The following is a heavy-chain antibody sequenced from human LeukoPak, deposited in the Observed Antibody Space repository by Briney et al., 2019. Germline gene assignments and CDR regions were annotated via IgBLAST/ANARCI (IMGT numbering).Heavy chain of an antibody. V-gene: IGHV4-4*07. D-gene: IGHD6-13*01. Sequence: PSETLSLTCTVSGDSINSYYWSWIRQPAGKGLEWMGSIYPSGRTNYNPSLKSRVTMSVDTPKNQFSLKLSSVTAADTAVYYCARVGIGAAANYGMDVWGQGTTVTVSS. CDR3: ARVGIGAAANYGMDV. J-gene: IGHJ6*02. CDR1: GDSINSYY. CDR2: IYPSGRT.